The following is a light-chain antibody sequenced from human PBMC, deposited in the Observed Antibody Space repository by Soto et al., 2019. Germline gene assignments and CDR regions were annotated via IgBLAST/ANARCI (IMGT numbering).Light chain of an antibody. J-gene: IGKJ1*01. CDR2: DAS. CDR3: QQSYSTPQA. CDR1: QSVTTY. V-gene: IGKV3-11*01. Sequence: EVVLTQSPATLSLSPGERATLSCRASQSVTTYLAWYQQKPGQAPRLLIYDASSRATGIPARFSGSGSGTDFTLTISSLEPEDFATYYCQQSYSTPQAFGQGTKVDIK.